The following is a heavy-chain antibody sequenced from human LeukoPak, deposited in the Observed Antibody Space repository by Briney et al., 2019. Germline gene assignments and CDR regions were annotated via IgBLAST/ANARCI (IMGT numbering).Heavy chain of an antibody. J-gene: IGHJ4*02. CDR3: TSNLYCSTSSCYTLDN. Sequence: GGSLRLSCAASGFTFSNGWMSWVRQAPGKGLEWVGRIKSKSERGTTDYAAPVKGGFTISRDGSTNTVYLHMNSLKTEDTAVYFCTSNLYCSTSSCYTLDNWGQGTLVAVSP. CDR2: IKSKSERGTT. D-gene: IGHD2-2*02. V-gene: IGHV3-15*01. CDR1: GFTFSNGW.